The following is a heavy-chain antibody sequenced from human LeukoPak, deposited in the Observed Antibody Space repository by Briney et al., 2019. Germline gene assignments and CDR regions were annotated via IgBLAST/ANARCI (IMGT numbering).Heavy chain of an antibody. CDR3: ARDRDTYYYDSCGYYY. CDR1: GGTFSSYV. D-gene: IGHD3-22*01. Sequence: SVKVSCKASGGTFSSYVISWVRQAPGQGLEWMGRIIPILGIANYAQKFQGRVTIIADKSTSTAYMELSSLRSEDTAVYYCARDRDTYYYDSCGYYYWGQGTLVTVSS. CDR2: IIPILGIA. J-gene: IGHJ4*02. V-gene: IGHV1-69*04.